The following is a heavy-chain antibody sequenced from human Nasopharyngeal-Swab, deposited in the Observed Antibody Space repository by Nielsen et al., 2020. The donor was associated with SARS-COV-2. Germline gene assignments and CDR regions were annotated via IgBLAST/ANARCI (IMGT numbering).Heavy chain of an antibody. J-gene: IGHJ4*02. V-gene: IGHV1-58*01. D-gene: IGHD1-26*01. CDR3: AAGLGRRFDY. CDR2: IVVGSGNT. Sequence: SVKVSCKASGLNITSAAVQWVRQARGQRLEWIGWIVVGSGNTNYAQKFQERVTITRDMSTSTAYMELSSLRSEDTAVYYCAAGLGRRFDYWGQGTLVTVSS. CDR1: GLNITSAA.